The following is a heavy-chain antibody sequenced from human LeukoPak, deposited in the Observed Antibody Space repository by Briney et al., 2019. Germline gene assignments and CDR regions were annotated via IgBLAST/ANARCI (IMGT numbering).Heavy chain of an antibody. V-gene: IGHV6-1*01. D-gene: IGHD3-22*01. J-gene: IGHJ4*02. CDR3: ARDPYPLYYYDSSGYFDY. CDR2: TYYRSKWYN. CDR1: GDSVSSNSAA. Sequence: PSQTLSLTCAISGDSVSSNSAAWNWIRQSPSRGLEWLGRTYYRSKWYNDYAVSVKSRITINPDTSKNQFSLQLNSVTPEDTAVYYCARDPYPLYYYDSSGYFDYWGQGTLVTVSS.